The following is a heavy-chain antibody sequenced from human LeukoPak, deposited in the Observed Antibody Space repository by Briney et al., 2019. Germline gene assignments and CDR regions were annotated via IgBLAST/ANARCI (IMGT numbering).Heavy chain of an antibody. Sequence: PSETLSLTCTVSGGSISSYYWSWIRQPPGKGLEWIGYIYYSGSTNYNPSLKSRVTISVDTSKNQFSLKLSSVTAADTAVYYCARVHYDILTGIGGDYFDYWGQGTLVTVSS. V-gene: IGHV4-59*01. CDR2: IYYSGST. CDR1: GGSISSYY. J-gene: IGHJ4*02. CDR3: ARVHYDILTGIGGDYFDY. D-gene: IGHD3-9*01.